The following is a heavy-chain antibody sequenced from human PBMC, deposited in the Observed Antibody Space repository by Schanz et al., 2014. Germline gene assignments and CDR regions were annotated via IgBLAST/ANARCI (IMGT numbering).Heavy chain of an antibody. D-gene: IGHD3-22*01. V-gene: IGHV1-18*04. CDR3: VRDGDERLVVIFDQ. Sequence: QVQLVQSGAEVQKPGASVMLSCKTSGYSFNLFGVSWVRQAPGQGLEWMGWISAYNGNMNYAPKFQGRVTMTTDTSPSPAYMELTTLRSDDTAVYYCVRDGDERLVVIFDQWGQGTLVTVSS. CDR1: GYSFNLFG. J-gene: IGHJ4*02. CDR2: ISAYNGNM.